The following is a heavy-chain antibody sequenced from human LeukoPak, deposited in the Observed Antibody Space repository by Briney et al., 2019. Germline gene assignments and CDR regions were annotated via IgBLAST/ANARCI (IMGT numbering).Heavy chain of an antibody. J-gene: IGHJ5*02. CDR2: IYYSGST. CDR1: GGSISSYY. Sequence: SETLSLTCTVSGGSISSYYWSWIRQPPGKGLEWIGYIYYSGSTNYNPSLKSRVTISVDTSKNQFSLKLSSVTAADTAVYYCARVLGVVTAIRGLNWFDPWGQGTLVTVSS. V-gene: IGHV4-59*01. D-gene: IGHD2-21*02. CDR3: ARVLGVVTAIRGLNWFDP.